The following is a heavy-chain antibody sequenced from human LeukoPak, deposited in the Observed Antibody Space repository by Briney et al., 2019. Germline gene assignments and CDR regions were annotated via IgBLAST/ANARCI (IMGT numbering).Heavy chain of an antibody. CDR1: GYTFTGYY. Sequence: ASVKVSCKASGYTFTGYYMHWVRQAPGQGLEWMGWINPNSGGTNYAQKFQGRVTMTRDTSISTAYMGLSRLRSDDTAVYYCASINILTAYFDYWGQGTLVTVSS. V-gene: IGHV1-2*02. D-gene: IGHD3-9*01. CDR2: INPNSGGT. CDR3: ASINILTAYFDY. J-gene: IGHJ4*02.